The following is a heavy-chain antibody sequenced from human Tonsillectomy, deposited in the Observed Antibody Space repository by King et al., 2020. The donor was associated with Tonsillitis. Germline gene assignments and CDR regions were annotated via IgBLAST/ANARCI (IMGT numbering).Heavy chain of an antibody. J-gene: IGHJ6*03. D-gene: IGHD3-22*01. V-gene: IGHV3-33*01. CDR1: GFTFSSYG. CDR2: IWYDGSNK. CDR3: ARENRYYDSSGYYYYYYMDV. Sequence: VQLVESGGGVVQPGRSLRLSCAASGFTFSSYGMHWVRQAPGKGLEWVAVIWYDGSNKYYADSVKGRFTISRDNSKNTLYLQMNSLRAEDTAVYYCARENRYYDSSGYYYYYYMDVWGKGPTVTVSS.